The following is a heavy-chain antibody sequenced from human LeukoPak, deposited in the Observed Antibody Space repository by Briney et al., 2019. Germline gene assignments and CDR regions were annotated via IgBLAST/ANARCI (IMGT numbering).Heavy chain of an antibody. V-gene: IGHV1-2*02. D-gene: IGHD3-10*01. CDR3: ARDPTSIRGVPPRPNWFDP. CDR1: GYTFTGYY. J-gene: IGHJ5*02. CDR2: INPNSGGT. Sequence: ASGKVSCKASGYTFTGYYMHWVRQAPGQGLEWMGWINPNSGGTNYAQKFQGRVTMTRDTSISTAYMELSRLRSDDTAVYYCARDPTSIRGVPPRPNWFDPWGQGTLVTVSS.